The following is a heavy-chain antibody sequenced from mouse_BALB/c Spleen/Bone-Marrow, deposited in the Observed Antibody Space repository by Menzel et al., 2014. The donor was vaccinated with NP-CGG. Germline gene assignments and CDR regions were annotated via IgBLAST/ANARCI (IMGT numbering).Heavy chain of an antibody. CDR3: ARQITTVDYAMDY. V-gene: IGHV1-7*01. CDR1: GYTLTSYW. D-gene: IGHD1-1*01. Sequence: QVQLQQSGAELAKPGASVKMSCKASGYTLTSYWMHWVKQRPGQGLEWIGYINPSTGYTEYNQKFKDKATLTADKSSSTAYMQLSSLASEDSAVYYCARQITTVDYAMDYWGQGTSATVSS. CDR2: INPSTGYT. J-gene: IGHJ4*01.